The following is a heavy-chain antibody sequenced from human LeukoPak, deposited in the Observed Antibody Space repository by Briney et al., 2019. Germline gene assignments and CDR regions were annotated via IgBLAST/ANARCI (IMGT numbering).Heavy chain of an antibody. D-gene: IGHD6-19*01. V-gene: IGHV4-59*01. CDR1: GGSMSNYY. CDR2: IHHSGST. Sequence: PSETLSLTCTVSGGSMSNYYWGWIRQPPGKGLEWIGYIHHSGSTNYNPSLKSRVTISVDTSRNQFSLKLSSVTAADTAVYYCAGGKQWLAFDSWGQGTLVTVSS. CDR3: AGGKQWLAFDS. J-gene: IGHJ4*02.